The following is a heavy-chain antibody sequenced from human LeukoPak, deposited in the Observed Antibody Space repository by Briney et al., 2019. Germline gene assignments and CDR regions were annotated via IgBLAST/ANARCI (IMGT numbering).Heavy chain of an antibody. J-gene: IGHJ4*02. D-gene: IGHD3-22*01. Sequence: SETLSLTCTVSGGSISRYYWSWIRQPAGKGLEWSGRIYTSGSTNYNPSLKSRVTMSVDTSKNQFSLKLSSVTAADTAVYYCARDIRDSSGYYFMNDYWGQGTLVTVSS. V-gene: IGHV4-4*07. CDR1: GGSISRYY. CDR3: ARDIRDSSGYYFMNDY. CDR2: IYTSGST.